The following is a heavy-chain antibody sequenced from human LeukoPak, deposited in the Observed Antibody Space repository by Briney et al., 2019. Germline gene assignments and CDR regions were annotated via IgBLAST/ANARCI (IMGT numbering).Heavy chain of an antibody. J-gene: IGHJ4*02. V-gene: IGHV3-23*01. CDR1: GFTFSSYG. CDR2: ISGGSDTT. CDR3: ARWDGYGDY. D-gene: IGHD5-24*01. Sequence: AGGSLRLSCEASGFTFSSYGITWVRQAPGKGLEWVSGISGGSDTTHYAASVKGRFTISRDNSKNTLYLQMNSLRAEDTAVYYCARWDGYGDYWGQGTLVTVSS.